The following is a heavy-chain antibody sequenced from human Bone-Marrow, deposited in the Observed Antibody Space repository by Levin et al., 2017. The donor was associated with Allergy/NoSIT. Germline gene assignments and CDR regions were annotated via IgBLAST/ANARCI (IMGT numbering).Heavy chain of an antibody. V-gene: IGHV1-46*01. Sequence: PTASVKVSCKASGYIFSKYFIHWVRRAPGQGLEWMGIVNPSAGLTTYAQKFQGRITLTSDTSTTTVYMELRSLRSDDTAVYYCARDVSSDSSGYRSQAGSWFDPWGQGTLVTVSS. J-gene: IGHJ5*02. CDR1: GYIFSKYF. D-gene: IGHD3-22*01. CDR3: ARDVSSDSSGYRSQAGSWFDP. CDR2: VNPSAGLT.